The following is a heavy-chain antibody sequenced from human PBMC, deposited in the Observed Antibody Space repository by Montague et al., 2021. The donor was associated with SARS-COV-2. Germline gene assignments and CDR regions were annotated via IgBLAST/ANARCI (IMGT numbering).Heavy chain of an antibody. J-gene: IGHJ4*02. CDR3: ATVFGGCSATSCYLYN. CDR2: IHHIVGT. D-gene: IGHD2-2*01. CDR1: GDSMSSNNW. Sequence: ETLSLTCAVSGDSMSSNNWWTWVRQSPGKGLEWIGAIHHIVGTNYNPSLKSRVSISVDKSRNQFSLNLNSVTAADTAFYYCATVFGGCSATSCYLYNWGRGTLVTVSS. V-gene: IGHV4-4*02.